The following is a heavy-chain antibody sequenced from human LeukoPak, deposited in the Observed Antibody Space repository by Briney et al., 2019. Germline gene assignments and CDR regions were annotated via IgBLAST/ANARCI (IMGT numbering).Heavy chain of an antibody. V-gene: IGHV3-30*04. CDR1: GFTFSSYA. CDR2: ISYDGSNK. J-gene: IGHJ4*02. Sequence: GGSLRLSCAASGFTFSSYAMHWVRQAPGKGLEWVAVISYDGSNKYYADSVKGRITISRDNSKNTLYLQMNSLRAEDTAVYYCARGPSGGNDLWMDYWGQGTLVTVSS. D-gene: IGHD2-21*01. CDR3: ARGPSGGNDLWMDY.